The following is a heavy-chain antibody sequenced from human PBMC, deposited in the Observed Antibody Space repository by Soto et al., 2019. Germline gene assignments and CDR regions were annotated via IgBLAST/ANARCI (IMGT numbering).Heavy chain of an antibody. Sequence: GGSLRLSCAASVFTFSSYGMRGVLQTPGKGLEWVAVIWYDGSNKYYADSVKGRFTISRDNSKNTLYLQMNSLRAEDTAVYYCARDFSGWDFRNLIDYWGQGTLVTVSS. CDR2: IWYDGSNK. CDR3: ARDFSGWDFRNLIDY. D-gene: IGHD6-19*01. V-gene: IGHV3-33*01. J-gene: IGHJ4*02. CDR1: VFTFSSYG.